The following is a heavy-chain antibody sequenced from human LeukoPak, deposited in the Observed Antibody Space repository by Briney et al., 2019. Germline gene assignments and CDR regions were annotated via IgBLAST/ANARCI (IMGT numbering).Heavy chain of an antibody. V-gene: IGHV1-18*01. CDR2: ISAYNGNT. J-gene: IGHJ4*02. D-gene: IGHD2-15*01. Sequence: GASVKVSCKASGYTFTSYGISWVRQAPGQGLEWMGWISAYNGNTNYAQKLQGRVTMTTDTSTSTAYMELRSLRSDDTAVYYCARDLVVGYCSGGSCYSGLYYFDYWGQGTLVTVSS. CDR3: ARDLVVGYCSGGSCYSGLYYFDY. CDR1: GYTFTSYG.